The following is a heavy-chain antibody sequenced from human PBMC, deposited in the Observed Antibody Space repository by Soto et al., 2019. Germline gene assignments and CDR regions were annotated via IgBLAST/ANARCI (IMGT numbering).Heavy chain of an antibody. J-gene: IGHJ4*02. Sequence: PSETLSLTCTVSGGSISSGGYYWIWIRQHPGKGLEWIGYIYYSGSTYYNPSLKSRVTISVDTSKNQFSLKLSSVTAADTAVYYCARDALGKIDYWGQGTLVTVSS. CDR1: GGSISSGGYY. CDR2: IYYSGST. V-gene: IGHV4-31*03. CDR3: ARDALGKIDY.